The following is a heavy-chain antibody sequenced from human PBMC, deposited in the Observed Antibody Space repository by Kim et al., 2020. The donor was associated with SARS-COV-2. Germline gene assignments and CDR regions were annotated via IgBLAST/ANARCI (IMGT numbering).Heavy chain of an antibody. J-gene: IGHJ6*01. Sequence: VEGRFTGSRDNSKNTLYLQMRSLRPEDTAVYYCARAGAFLGWGARWDAMDVWGQGTMVTVSS. V-gene: IGHV3-30*07. D-gene: IGHD3-3*01. CDR3: ARAGAFLGWGARWDAMDV.